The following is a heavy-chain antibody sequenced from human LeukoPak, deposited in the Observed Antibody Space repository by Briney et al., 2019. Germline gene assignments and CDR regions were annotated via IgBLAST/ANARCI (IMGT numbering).Heavy chain of an antibody. J-gene: IGHJ4*02. CDR1: GGTFSSYA. CDR2: IIPIFGTA. D-gene: IGHD6-13*01. CDR3: ARGVIPYSSFDY. Sequence: ASVKVSCKASGGTFSSYAISLVRQAPGQGLEWMGGIIPIFGTANYAQKFQGRVTITADESTSTAYMELSSLRSEDTAVYYCARGVIPYSSFDYWGQGTLVTVSS. V-gene: IGHV1-69*13.